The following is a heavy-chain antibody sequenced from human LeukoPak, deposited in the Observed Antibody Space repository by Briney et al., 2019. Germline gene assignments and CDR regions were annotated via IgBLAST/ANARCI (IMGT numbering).Heavy chain of an antibody. CDR3: ARAGESSSNYYYYYMDV. V-gene: IGHV1-69*05. D-gene: IGHD6-6*01. Sequence: SVKVSCKASGGTFSSYAISWVRQAPGQGLEWMGGIIPIFGTANYAQKFQGRVTITTDESTSTAYMELSSLRSEDTAVYYCARAGESSSNYYYYYMDVWGKGTTVTVSS. CDR2: IIPIFGTA. J-gene: IGHJ6*03. CDR1: GGTFSSYA.